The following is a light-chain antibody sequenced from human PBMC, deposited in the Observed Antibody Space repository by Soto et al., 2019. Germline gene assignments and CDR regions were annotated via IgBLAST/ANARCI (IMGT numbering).Light chain of an antibody. Sequence: QSALTQPPSVSGSPGQSITISCTGTSSDVGAYNRVSWYQQPPGTAPKLMIYEVNNRPSGVPDRFSGSKSGNTASLTISGLQTEDEADYYCSSYTTSSTVFGGGTQLTVL. CDR3: SSYTTSSTV. V-gene: IGLV2-18*02. J-gene: IGLJ2*01. CDR1: SSDVGAYNR. CDR2: EVN.